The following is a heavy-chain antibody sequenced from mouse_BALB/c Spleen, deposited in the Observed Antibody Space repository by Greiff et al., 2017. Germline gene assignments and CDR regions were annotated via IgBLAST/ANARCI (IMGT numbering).Heavy chain of an antibody. CDR1: GFTFSDYY. V-gene: IGHV5-4*02. CDR2: ISDGGSYT. Sequence: EVHLVESGGGLVKPGGSLKLSCAASGFTFSDYYMYWVRQTPEKRLEWVATISDGGSYTYYPDSVKGRFTISRDNAKNNLYLQMSSLKSEDTAMYYCARARYDGGYAMDYWGQGTSVTVSS. CDR3: ARARYDGGYAMDY. D-gene: IGHD2-12*01. J-gene: IGHJ4*01.